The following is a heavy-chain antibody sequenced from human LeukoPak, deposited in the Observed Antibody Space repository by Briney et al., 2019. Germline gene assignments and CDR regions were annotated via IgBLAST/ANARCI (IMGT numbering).Heavy chain of an antibody. D-gene: IGHD3-10*01. J-gene: IGHJ5*02. Sequence: GESLKISCKGSGYSFTSYWIGWVRQMPGKGLEWMGIIYPGDSDTRYSPSFQGQVTISADKSISTAYLQWSSLKASDTAMYYCARLVLDYYGSGNNWFDPWGQGTLVTVSS. V-gene: IGHV5-51*01. CDR1: GYSFTSYW. CDR2: IYPGDSDT. CDR3: ARLVLDYYGSGNNWFDP.